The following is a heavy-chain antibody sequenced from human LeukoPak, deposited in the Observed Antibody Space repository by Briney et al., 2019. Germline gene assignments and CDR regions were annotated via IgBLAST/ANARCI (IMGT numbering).Heavy chain of an antibody. CDR3: ARQGSEIDY. J-gene: IGHJ4*02. Sequence: PGGSLRLSCAASGFTLSHYSMTWIRQAPGKGLEWLSCISSSGDTIYYADSVKGRFTVSRDNAENSLYLQMNSLRAEDTAMYYCARQGSEIDYWGQGTLVTVSS. CDR1: GFTLSHYS. V-gene: IGHV3-11*01. CDR2: ISSSGDTI.